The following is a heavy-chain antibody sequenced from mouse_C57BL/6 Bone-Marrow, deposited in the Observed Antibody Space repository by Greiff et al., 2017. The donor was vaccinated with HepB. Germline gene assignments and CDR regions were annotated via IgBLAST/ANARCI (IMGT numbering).Heavy chain of an antibody. V-gene: IGHV1-50*01. CDR2: IDPSDSYT. CDR3: ARWRDYDQAWFAY. D-gene: IGHD2-4*01. CDR1: GYTFTSYW. Sequence: QVQLQQPGAELVKPGASVKLSCKASGYTFTSYWMHWVKQRPGQGLEWIGEIDPSDSYTNYNQKFKDKATLTVDTSSSTAYMQLSSLTSEDSAVYYCARWRDYDQAWFAYWGQGTLVTVSA. J-gene: IGHJ3*01.